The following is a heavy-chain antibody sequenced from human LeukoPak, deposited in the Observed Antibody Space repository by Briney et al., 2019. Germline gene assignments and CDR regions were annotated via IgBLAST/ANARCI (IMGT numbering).Heavy chain of an antibody. D-gene: IGHD3-10*01. V-gene: IGHV1-24*01. CDR3: ATVGITMVRGDIYYGMDV. J-gene: IGHJ6*02. CDR1: GYTFTGYY. Sequence: ASVKVSCKASGYTFTGYYMHWVRQAPGKGLEWMGGFDPEDGETIYAQKFQGRVTMTEDTSTDTAYMELSSLRSEDTAVYYCATVGITMVRGDIYYGMDVWGQGTTVTVSS. CDR2: FDPEDGET.